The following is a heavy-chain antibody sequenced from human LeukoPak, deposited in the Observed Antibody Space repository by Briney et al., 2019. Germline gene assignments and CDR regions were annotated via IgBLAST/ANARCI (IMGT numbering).Heavy chain of an antibody. Sequence: SESLSLTCAVSGGSITSYYLSWIRQSPGKELAWIGSIFYTGTTNYNPSLKIRVTISVDTSKNQFSLKLRSVATEDTAAYFCARARWSPYYFDNWGQGTLVTVSS. V-gene: IGHV4-59*01. CDR3: ARARWSPYYFDN. CDR1: GGSITSYY. J-gene: IGHJ4*02. D-gene: IGHD6-13*01. CDR2: IFYTGTT.